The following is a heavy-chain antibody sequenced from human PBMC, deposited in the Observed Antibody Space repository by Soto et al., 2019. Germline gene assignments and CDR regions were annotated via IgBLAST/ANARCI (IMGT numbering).Heavy chain of an antibody. Sequence: QVQLVESGGGVVQPGRSQRLSCAASGFTFSMYGMHWVRQAPGKGLEWMATVYYDGHNKYYADSVRGRFTISRDNSKNMVYLQINSLRAEDTAVYYCARDPPSTLGSFDIWGRGTMVTVSS. CDR1: GFTFSMYG. D-gene: IGHD2-2*01. V-gene: IGHV3-33*01. CDR2: VYYDGHNK. J-gene: IGHJ3*02. CDR3: ARDPPSTLGSFDI.